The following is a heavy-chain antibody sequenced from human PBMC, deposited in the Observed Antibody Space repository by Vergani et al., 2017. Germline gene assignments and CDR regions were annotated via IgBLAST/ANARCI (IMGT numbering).Heavy chain of an antibody. CDR1: GGSISSHY. Sequence: QVQLQESGPGLVKPSETLSLTCTVSGGSISSHYWSWIRQPPGKGLERIGYIYYSGSTNYNPSLKSRVTISVDTSKNQFSLKLSSVTAADTAVYYCARADPREIFFDYWGQGTLVTVSS. V-gene: IGHV4-59*11. D-gene: IGHD3-3*01. CDR3: ARADPREIFFDY. J-gene: IGHJ4*02. CDR2: IYYSGST.